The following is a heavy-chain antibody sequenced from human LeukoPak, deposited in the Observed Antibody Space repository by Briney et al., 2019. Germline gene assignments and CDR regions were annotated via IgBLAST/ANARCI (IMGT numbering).Heavy chain of an antibody. Sequence: GASVKVSCKASGYTFTSYDINWVRQATGQGREWMGWMNPNSGNTGYAQKFQGGVTMTRNTSISTAYMELSSLRSEDTAVYYCARPVTSSCYSLDYWGQGTLVTVSS. V-gene: IGHV1-8*01. CDR2: MNPNSGNT. J-gene: IGHJ4*02. CDR1: GYTFTSYD. D-gene: IGHD2-15*01. CDR3: ARPVTSSCYSLDY.